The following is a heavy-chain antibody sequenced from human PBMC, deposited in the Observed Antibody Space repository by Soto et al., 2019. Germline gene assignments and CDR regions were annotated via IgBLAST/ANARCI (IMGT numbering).Heavy chain of an antibody. V-gene: IGHV1-69*12. D-gene: IGHD3-9*01. CDR3: ARGREVLRYFDCPFDP. CDR1: GGTFCSYG. Sequence: QVQLVQSGAEVKKPGSSVKVSCTASGGTFCSYGISWVRQAPGQGLEWMGGIIPIFGTANYAQKFQGRVTITADESTSTAYMELSSLRSEDTAVYYCARGREVLRYFDCPFDPWGQGTLVTVSS. J-gene: IGHJ5*02. CDR2: IIPIFGTA.